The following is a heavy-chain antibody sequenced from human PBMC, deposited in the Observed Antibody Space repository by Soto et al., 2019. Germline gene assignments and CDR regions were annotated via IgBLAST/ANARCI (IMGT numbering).Heavy chain of an antibody. Sequence: EGQLVETGGGMIQPGGSLRLSCAASEFTVSSNYMSWVCRAPGRGLEWVSIIYRDGKTYYTDSVRGRFIISRDNSKNTLDLQMNGLRVEDTATYYCAREAFTVSGGTSPVRGGGIDVWGQGTTVTVSS. D-gene: IGHD2-15*01. J-gene: IGHJ6*02. V-gene: IGHV3-53*02. CDR2: IYRDGKT. CDR1: EFTVSSNY. CDR3: AREAFTVSGGTSPVRGGGIDV.